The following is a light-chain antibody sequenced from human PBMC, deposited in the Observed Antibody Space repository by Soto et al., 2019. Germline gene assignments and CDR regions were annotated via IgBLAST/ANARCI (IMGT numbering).Light chain of an antibody. CDR3: GTWDSSLSARV. Sequence: QSVLTQPPSVSAAPGQKVSISGSGSSSNIGINYVSWYQHLPGTAPKLLMYDNNQRPSGIPDRFSGSKSGTSATLGITGLQTGDEAVYFCGTWDSSLSARVFGGGTKLTVL. V-gene: IGLV1-51*01. CDR1: SSNIGINY. J-gene: IGLJ2*01. CDR2: DNN.